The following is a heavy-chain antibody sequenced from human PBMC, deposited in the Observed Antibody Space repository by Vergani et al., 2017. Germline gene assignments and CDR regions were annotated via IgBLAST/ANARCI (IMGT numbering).Heavy chain of an antibody. CDR2: INTNSGNT. J-gene: IGHJ5*02. CDR1: GYTFTNYP. V-gene: IGHV1-8*02. Sequence: QVQLLQSGSELKKPGASVRISCEASGYTFTNYPLIWVRQAPGQGLEFMGWINTNSGNTGYAQKFQGRVTMTRNTSISTAYMELSSLRSEDTAVYYCARAKTGGKKLERPWFDPWGQGTLVTVSS. CDR3: ARAKTGGKKLERPWFDP. D-gene: IGHD1-1*01.